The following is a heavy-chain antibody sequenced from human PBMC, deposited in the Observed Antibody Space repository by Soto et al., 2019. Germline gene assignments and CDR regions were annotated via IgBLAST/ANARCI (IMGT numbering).Heavy chain of an antibody. CDR1: GFTLDGYG. Sequence: PGGSLRLSCAASGFTLDGYGMHWVRQAPGKGLEWVSGISWNSGSIGYADSVKGRFTISRDNAKNSVYLQMNSLRADDTAVYYCSRGVNGGFCAFWGRGTLVTVSS. CDR3: SRGVNGGFCAF. D-gene: IGHD3-16*01. V-gene: IGHV3-9*01. CDR2: ISWNSGSI. J-gene: IGHJ4*02.